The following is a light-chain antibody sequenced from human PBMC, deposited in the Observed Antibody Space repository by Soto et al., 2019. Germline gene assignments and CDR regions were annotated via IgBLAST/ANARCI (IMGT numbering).Light chain of an antibody. V-gene: IGLV2-14*01. CDR3: SSYTRSSTYV. Sequence: QSVLTQPASVSGSPRQSSTISCTGTSSDVGGYNYVSWYQHHPGKAPKLMIYEVSNRPPGVSNRFSGSKSGNTASLTISGLQAEDEADYYCSSYTRSSTYVFGTGTKVTVL. CDR1: SSDVGGYNY. CDR2: EVS. J-gene: IGLJ1*01.